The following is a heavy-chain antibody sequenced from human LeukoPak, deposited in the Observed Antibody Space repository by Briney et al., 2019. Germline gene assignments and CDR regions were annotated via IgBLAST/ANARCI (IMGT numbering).Heavy chain of an antibody. V-gene: IGHV3-64*01. CDR3: ARGRLRLGAYMDV. J-gene: IGHJ6*03. CDR2: IRSTGDST. Sequence: GGSLRLSCAASVFTFSNFAIHWVRQAPGKGLGVVSGIRSTGDSTYYANSAKGRFTISRDNSKNTLYLQMVSLRAEDMAGYYCARGRLRLGAYMDVWGKGTTVTVSS. CDR1: VFTFSNFA. D-gene: IGHD4/OR15-4a*01.